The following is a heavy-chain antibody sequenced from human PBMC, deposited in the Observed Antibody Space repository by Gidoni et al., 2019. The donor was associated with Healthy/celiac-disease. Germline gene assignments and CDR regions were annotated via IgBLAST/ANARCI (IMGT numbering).Heavy chain of an antibody. D-gene: IGHD2-2*01. J-gene: IGHJ6*02. CDR2: ISYDGSNK. CDR3: ASVVVPVYYYYGMDV. V-gene: IGHV3-30*04. Sequence: QVQLVESGGGVVQPGRSLRLSCAASGFTFSSYAMHWVRQAPGQGLEWVAVISYDGSNKYYADSVKGRFTISRDNSKNTLYLQMNSLRAEDTAVYYCASVVVPVYYYYGMDVWGQGTTVTVSS. CDR1: GFTFSSYA.